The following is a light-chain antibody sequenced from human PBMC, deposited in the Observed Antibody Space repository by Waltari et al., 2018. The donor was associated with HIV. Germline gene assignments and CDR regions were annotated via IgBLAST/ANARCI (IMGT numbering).Light chain of an antibody. CDR1: SNRCGLQR. V-gene: IGLV10-54*01. CDR2: RGT. Sequence: QAGLTQPPSVSTGLGQTATLTCTGNSNRCGLQRATSLRQPQGHPPKLVSSRGTNRPSGISDRLSASRSGNTAALTLTGLQPEDEADYYCAAWDTSLSTWVFGGGTKLTVL. J-gene: IGLJ3*02. CDR3: AAWDTSLSTWV.